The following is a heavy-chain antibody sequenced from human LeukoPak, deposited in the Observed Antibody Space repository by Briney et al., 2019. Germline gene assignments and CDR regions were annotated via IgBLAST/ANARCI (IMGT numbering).Heavy chain of an antibody. CDR1: GYTFTSYG. V-gene: IGHV1-18*01. Sequence: ASVKVSCKASGYTFTSYGISWVRQAPGQGLEWMGWISAYNGNTNYAQKLQGRVAMTTDTSTTTAYMELRSLRSDDTAVYYCARGSSYGFSMGYWGQGTLVTVPS. J-gene: IGHJ4*02. CDR2: ISAYNGNT. D-gene: IGHD5-18*01. CDR3: ARGSSYGFSMGY.